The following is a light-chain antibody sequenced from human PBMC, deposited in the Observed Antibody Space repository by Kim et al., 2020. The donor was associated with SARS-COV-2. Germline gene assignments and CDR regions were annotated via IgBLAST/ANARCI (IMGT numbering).Light chain of an antibody. V-gene: IGKV1-39*01. CDR3: QQSYSALLWT. CDR1: QSIRSY. CDR2: DAS. J-gene: IGKJ1*01. Sequence: IGDSVTLTCRASQSIRSYLNWYQQKSGKAPKLLIYDASTLQSGVPSRFSGSGSGTDFTLTISSLQPEDFATYYCQQSYSALLWTFGQGTKVDIK.